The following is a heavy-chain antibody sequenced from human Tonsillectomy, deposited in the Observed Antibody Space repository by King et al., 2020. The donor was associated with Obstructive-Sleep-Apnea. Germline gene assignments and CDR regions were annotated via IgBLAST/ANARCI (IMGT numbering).Heavy chain of an antibody. CDR2: IRYDGSNK. D-gene: IGHD4-23*01. Sequence: VQLVESGGGVVQPGESLRLSCAASGFTFSSYGMHWVRQAPGKGLEWVAFIRYDGSNKYYADSVKGRFTISRDNSKNTLYLQMNSLRAEDTAVYYCAKDGESGGNEYYFGMEVWVQGSTVTVSS. J-gene: IGHJ6*02. CDR3: AKDGESGGNEYYFGMEV. V-gene: IGHV3-30*02. CDR1: GFTFSSYG.